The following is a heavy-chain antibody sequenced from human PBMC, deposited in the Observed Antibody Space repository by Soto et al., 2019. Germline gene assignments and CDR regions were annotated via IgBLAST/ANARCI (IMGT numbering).Heavy chain of an antibody. Sequence: SCKVSGYTLTELSMHWVRQAPGKGLEWVALISYDGSNKYYADSVKGRFTISRDNSKNTLYLQMNSLRAEDTAVYYCAKDRRITMVRGVLRAFDSWGQGNLVTVSS. J-gene: IGHJ4*01. V-gene: IGHV3-30-3*02. CDR2: ISYDGSNK. CDR1: GYTLTELS. D-gene: IGHD3-10*01. CDR3: AKDRRITMVRGVLRAFDS.